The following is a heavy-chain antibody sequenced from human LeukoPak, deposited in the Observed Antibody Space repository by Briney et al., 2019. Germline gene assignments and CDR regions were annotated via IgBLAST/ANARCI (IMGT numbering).Heavy chain of an antibody. D-gene: IGHD3-10*01. V-gene: IGHV4-31*03. CDR2: IYYSGST. CDR3: ARGLGSGSYCNNHPFDY. J-gene: IGHJ4*02. Sequence: SETLSLTCTASGGSISSGGYYWSWIRQHPGKGLEWIGYIYYSGSTYYNPSLKSRVTISVDTSKNQFSLKLSSVTAADTAVYYCARGLGSGSYCNNHPFDYWGQGTLVTVSS. CDR1: GGSISSGGYY.